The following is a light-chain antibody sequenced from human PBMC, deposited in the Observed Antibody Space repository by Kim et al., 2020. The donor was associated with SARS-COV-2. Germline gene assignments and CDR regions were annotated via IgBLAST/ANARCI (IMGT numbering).Light chain of an antibody. Sequence: PGERATLSCRASQSITNNYLAWYQQKPGQAPRLLISGASSRATGIPDRFSGSGSGTDFTLSITRLEPEDFAVYYCQQYGNSPSTTFGQVTKV. CDR3: QQYGNSPSTT. CDR2: GAS. CDR1: QSITNNY. J-gene: IGKJ1*01. V-gene: IGKV3-20*01.